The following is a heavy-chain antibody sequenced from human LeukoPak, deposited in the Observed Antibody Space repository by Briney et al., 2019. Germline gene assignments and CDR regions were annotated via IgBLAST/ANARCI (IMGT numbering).Heavy chain of an antibody. CDR1: GGSISGYY. Sequence: SETLSLTCTVSGGSISGYYWSRIRQPPGEGLEWIGNIYYGGNTNYNPSLKSRVTISIDTSKNQFSLKLSSVTAADTAVYYCASYCSSTSCSGVFDYWGQGTLVTVSS. D-gene: IGHD2-2*01. CDR3: ASYCSSTSCSGVFDY. CDR2: IYYGGNT. V-gene: IGHV4-59*08. J-gene: IGHJ4*02.